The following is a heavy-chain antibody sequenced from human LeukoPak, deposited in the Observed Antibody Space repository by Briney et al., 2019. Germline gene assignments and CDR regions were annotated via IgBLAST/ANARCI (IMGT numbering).Heavy chain of an antibody. CDR2: IYYSGST. D-gene: IGHD6-13*01. CDR1: GGSISSSSYY. V-gene: IGHV4-39*07. J-gene: IGHJ5*02. CDR3: ARVSGAAT. Sequence: SETLSLTCTVSGGSISSSSYYWGWIRQPPGKGLEWIGSIYYSGSTYYNPSLKSRVTISVDTSKNQFSLKLSSVTAADTAVYYCARVSGAATWGQGTLVTVSS.